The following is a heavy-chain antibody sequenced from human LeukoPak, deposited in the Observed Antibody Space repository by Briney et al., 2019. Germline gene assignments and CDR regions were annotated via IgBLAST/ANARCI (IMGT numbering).Heavy chain of an antibody. CDR3: ARHDVAWNDVYWFDP. D-gene: IGHD1-1*01. Sequence: SGGSLRLSCAASGFTFSSYTMNWVRQAPGKGLEWVSSISSSGNAINYADSVKGRFTISRDNANNSLSLQMSSLRAEDTAVYYCARHDVAWNDVYWFDPWGQGILVTVSS. J-gene: IGHJ5*02. CDR1: GFTFSSYT. V-gene: IGHV3-21*01. CDR2: ISSSGNAI.